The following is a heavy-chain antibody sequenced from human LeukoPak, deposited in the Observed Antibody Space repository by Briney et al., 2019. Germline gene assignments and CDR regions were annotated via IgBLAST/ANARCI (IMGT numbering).Heavy chain of an antibody. CDR3: AKDLDPAAIAGWFDP. CDR2: ISGSGGST. V-gene: IGHV3-23*01. D-gene: IGHD2-2*02. J-gene: IGHJ5*02. CDR1: GFTLSRYA. Sequence: PGGSLRLSCAASGFTLSRYAMSWVRPAPGKGLEWVAAISGSGGSTHYADSVKGRVTLSRDNSKHDLYLQMNSLRAEDTAVYYCAKDLDPAAIAGWFDPSGQGTLVTVSS.